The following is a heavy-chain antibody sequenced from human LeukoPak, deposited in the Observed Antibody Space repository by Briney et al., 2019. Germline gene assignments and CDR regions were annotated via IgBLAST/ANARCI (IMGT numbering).Heavy chain of an antibody. CDR2: IHTSGST. D-gene: IGHD2-2*01. V-gene: IGHV4-61*02. CDR1: GGSISGGAYY. J-gene: IGHJ4*02. CDR3: ARDVRTSRYCSSTSCFPLGYGFDY. Sequence: PSQTLSLSCSVSGGSISGGAYYWACIRQPAGKGLECIGRIHTSGSTNYNPSLKSRVTISVDTSKKQLSLNLSSVTAADTAVYFCARDVRTSRYCSSTSCFPLGYGFDYWGQGTLVTVSS.